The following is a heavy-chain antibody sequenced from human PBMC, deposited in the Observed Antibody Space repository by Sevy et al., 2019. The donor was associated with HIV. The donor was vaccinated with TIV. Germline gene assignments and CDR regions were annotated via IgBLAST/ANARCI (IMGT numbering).Heavy chain of an antibody. D-gene: IGHD3-22*01. J-gene: IGHJ4*02. CDR1: GKTLSELS. CDR3: ATTREYYSDNSGYFDY. CDR2: FDPEDGET. V-gene: IGHV1-24*01. Sequence: ASVKVSCTVSGKTLSELSMHWVRQAPGKGLEWMGSFDPEDGETIYAQNFQGRVTMTEDTFTDPAYMELSSLRSEDTAVYYCATTREYYSDNSGYFDYWGQGTLVTVSS.